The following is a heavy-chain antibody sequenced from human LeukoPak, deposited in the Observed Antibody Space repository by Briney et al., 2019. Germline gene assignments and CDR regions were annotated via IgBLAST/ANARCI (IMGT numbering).Heavy chain of an antibody. J-gene: IGHJ4*02. Sequence: PSETLSLTCTVSGDSIDSYYWSWIRQPPGEGLQWIGYVFYSGPTNYDASLKSRGAISVDRSKNQFSLKLASVSAADTAVYYCARRSARYFDSWGQGTTVTVSS. CDR3: ARRSARYFDS. V-gene: IGHV4-59*01. CDR1: GDSIDSYY. CDR2: VFYSGPT.